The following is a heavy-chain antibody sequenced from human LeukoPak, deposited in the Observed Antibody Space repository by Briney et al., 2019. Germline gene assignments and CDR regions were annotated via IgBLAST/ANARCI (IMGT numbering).Heavy chain of an antibody. CDR3: AKERVQDIIGTPLDY. V-gene: IGHV3-30*02. J-gene: IGHJ4*02. Sequence: PGGSLRLSCAASGFTFSSYGKHWVREAPGKGLVGVAYIRYDGSNKYYADSVKGRFTISRDNSKNTLYLQMNSLRAEDTAVYYCAKERVQDIIGTPLDYWGQGTLVTVSS. D-gene: IGHD1-20*01. CDR1: GFTFSSYG. CDR2: IRYDGSNK.